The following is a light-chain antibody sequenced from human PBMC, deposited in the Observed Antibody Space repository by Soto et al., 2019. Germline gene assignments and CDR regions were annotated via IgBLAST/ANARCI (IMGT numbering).Light chain of an antibody. CDR3: QHYNSYSEA. CDR1: QSISRY. CDR2: KAS. J-gene: IGKJ5*01. V-gene: IGKV1-5*03. Sequence: DIQMTQSPSSLSASVGDRVTITCRASQSISRYLNWYQQKPGKAPKLLIYKASTLKSGVPSRFSGSGSGTEFTLTISSLQPDDFATYYCQHYNSYSEAFGQGTRLEIK.